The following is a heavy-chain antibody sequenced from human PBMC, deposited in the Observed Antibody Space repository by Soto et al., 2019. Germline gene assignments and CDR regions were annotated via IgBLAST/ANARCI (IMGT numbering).Heavy chain of an antibody. CDR1: GYTFTSYG. CDR2: INPNSGGT. V-gene: IGHV1-2*04. Sequence: ASVKVSCKASGYTFTSYGISWVRQAPGQGLEWLGWINPNSGGTNYAQKFQGWVTMTRDTSISTAYMELSRLRSDDTAVYYCAREGEGYSYGLYYYYYGMDVWGQGTTVTVSS. J-gene: IGHJ6*02. CDR3: AREGEGYSYGLYYYYYGMDV. D-gene: IGHD5-18*01.